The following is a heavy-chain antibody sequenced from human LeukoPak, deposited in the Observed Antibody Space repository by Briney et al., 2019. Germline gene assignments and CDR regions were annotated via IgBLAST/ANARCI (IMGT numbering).Heavy chain of an antibody. V-gene: IGHV3-15*01. CDR1: GFTISSYA. CDR2: IKSKTDSATT. J-gene: IGHJ6*03. Sequence: GGTLRLSCAASGFTISSYAMSWVRQAPGKGLDWVGGIKSKTDSATTDYAAPVNGRFTLSRVESKNTQYLQMNSLKTADSAVYYCYTIPFYYYDSSGLNYMDVWGKGTTVTVSS. D-gene: IGHD3-22*01. CDR3: YTIPFYYYDSSGLNYMDV.